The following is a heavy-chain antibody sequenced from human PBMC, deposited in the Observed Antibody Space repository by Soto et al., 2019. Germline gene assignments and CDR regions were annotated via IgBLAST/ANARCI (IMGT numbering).Heavy chain of an antibody. CDR3: ARVGNYYDSSGYNDAFDI. J-gene: IGHJ3*02. D-gene: IGHD3-22*01. CDR1: GGTFSSYA. CDR2: IIPIFGTA. V-gene: IGHV1-69*13. Sequence: SVKVSCKASGGTFSSYAISWVRQAPGQGLEWMGGIIPIFGTANYAQKFQGRVTITADESTSTAYMELSSLRSEDTAVYYCARVGNYYDSSGYNDAFDIWGQGTMVTVSS.